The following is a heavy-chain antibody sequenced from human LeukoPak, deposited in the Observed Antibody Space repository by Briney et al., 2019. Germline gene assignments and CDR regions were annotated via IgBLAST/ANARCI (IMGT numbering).Heavy chain of an antibody. CDR2: ITSSSSII. V-gene: IGHV3-48*02. CDR1: GFTFSSYS. CDR3: AKGGYYYVGYFDY. D-gene: IGHD3-22*01. J-gene: IGHJ4*02. Sequence: PGGSLRLSCAASGFTFSSYSMNWVRQAPGKGLEWVSYITSSSSIIYADSVKGRFTISRDNAKNSLYLQMNSLRDEDTAVYYCAKGGYYYVGYFDYWGQGTLVTVSS.